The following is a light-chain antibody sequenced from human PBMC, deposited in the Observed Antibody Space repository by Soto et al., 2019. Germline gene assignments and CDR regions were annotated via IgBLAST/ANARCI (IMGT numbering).Light chain of an antibody. J-gene: IGKJ5*01. CDR1: QIISFY. Sequence: DIQMTQSPSSLSASVGDRVTITCRSSQIISFYLNWYQQKPGKAPELLIYAASSLHSGVPSRFSGSGSGTDFTLTINNVQPEDFATYYCQQSYNAPRAFGQGTRLEIK. V-gene: IGKV1-39*01. CDR2: AAS. CDR3: QQSYNAPRA.